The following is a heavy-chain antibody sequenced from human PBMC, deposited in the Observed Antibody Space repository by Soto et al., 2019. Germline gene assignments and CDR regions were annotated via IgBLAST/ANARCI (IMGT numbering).Heavy chain of an antibody. CDR2: INHSGST. V-gene: IGHV4-34*01. Sequence: SETLSLTCAVYGGSFSGYYWSWIRQPPGKGLEWIGEINHSGSTNYNPSLKSRVTISVDTSKNQFSLKLSSVTAADTAVYYCARGRLQLGYCSSTSCYLYDWFDPWGQGTLVTVSS. J-gene: IGHJ5*02. CDR3: ARGRLQLGYCSSTSCYLYDWFDP. CDR1: GGSFSGYY. D-gene: IGHD2-2*01.